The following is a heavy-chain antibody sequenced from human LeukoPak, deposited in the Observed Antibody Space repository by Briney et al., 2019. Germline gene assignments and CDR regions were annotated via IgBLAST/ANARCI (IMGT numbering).Heavy chain of an antibody. CDR3: ARGANYYVSSGYYSYYLDY. V-gene: IGHV4-59*01. J-gene: IGHJ4*02. Sequence: SETLSLTCTVSGDSISSYYLNWIRQPPGKGLEWIGYIYYSGNTNYNPSLKSRVTVSVDTSKNHFSLRLSSVTAADTAVYYCARGANYYVSSGYYSYYLDYWGQGTLVTVSS. D-gene: IGHD3-22*01. CDR2: IYYSGNT. CDR1: GDSISSYY.